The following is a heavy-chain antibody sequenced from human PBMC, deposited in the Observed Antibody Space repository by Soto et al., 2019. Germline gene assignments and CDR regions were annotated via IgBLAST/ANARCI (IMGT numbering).Heavy chain of an antibody. CDR1: GGSISSYY. V-gene: IGHV4-59*01. CDR3: EAGDIVATTLDY. J-gene: IGHJ4*02. D-gene: IGHD5-12*01. CDR2: IYYSGST. Sequence: SETLSLTCTVSGGSISSYYWSWIRQPPGKGLEWIGYIYYSGSTNYNPSLKSRVTISVDTSKNQFSLKLSSVTAADTAVYYCEAGDIVATTLDYWGQGTLVTVSS.